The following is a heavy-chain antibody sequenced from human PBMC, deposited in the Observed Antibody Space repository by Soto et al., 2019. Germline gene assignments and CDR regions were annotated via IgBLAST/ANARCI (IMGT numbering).Heavy chain of an antibody. V-gene: IGHV3-23*01. J-gene: IGHJ4*02. D-gene: IGHD6-6*01. CDR3: AKDSTAYSSSYDFDY. CDR1: GFTFSSYA. Sequence: EVQLLESGGGLVQPGGSLRLSCAASGFTFSSYAMSWVRQAPGKGLEWVSAISGSGGSTHYADSVKGRFTISRDNSKNTLYLQMNSLRAEDTAVYYCAKDSTAYSSSYDFDYWGQGTLVTVSS. CDR2: ISGSGGST.